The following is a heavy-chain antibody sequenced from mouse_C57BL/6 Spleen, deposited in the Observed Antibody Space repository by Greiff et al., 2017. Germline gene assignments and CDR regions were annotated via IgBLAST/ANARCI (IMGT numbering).Heavy chain of an antibody. J-gene: IGHJ2*01. V-gene: IGHV1-9*01. D-gene: IGHD4-1*01. CDR1: GYTFTGYW. CDR2: ILPGSGST. Sequence: QVQLKESGAELMKPGASVKLSCKATGYTFTGYWIEWVKQRPGHGLEWIGEILPGSGSTNYNQKFKDKATLTVDKSSSTAYMQLSSLTSEDSAVYYCARSTGYFDYWGQGTTLTVSS. CDR3: ARSTGYFDY.